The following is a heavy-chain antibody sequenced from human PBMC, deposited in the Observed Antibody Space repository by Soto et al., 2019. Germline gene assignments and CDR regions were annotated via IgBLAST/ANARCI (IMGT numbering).Heavy chain of an antibody. CDR3: ARGPVRYCSSTSCYVRSKDWFDP. D-gene: IGHD2-2*01. V-gene: IGHV4-34*01. J-gene: IGHJ5*02. CDR1: GGSFSGYY. CDR2: INHSGST. Sequence: SETLSLTCAVYGGSFSGYYWSWIRQPPGKGLEWIGEINHSGSTNYNPSLKSRVTISVDTSKNQFSLKLGSVTAADTAVYYCARGPVRYCSSTSCYVRSKDWFDPWGQGTLVTVSS.